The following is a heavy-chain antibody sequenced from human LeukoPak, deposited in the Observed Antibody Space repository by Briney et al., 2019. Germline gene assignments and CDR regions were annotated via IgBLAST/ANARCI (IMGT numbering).Heavy chain of an antibody. J-gene: IGHJ4*02. V-gene: IGHV4-4*07. CDR2: IYTTGST. CDR1: GGSISSYY. Sequence: SETLSLTCTVSGGSISSYYWSWIRQPAGTGLEWIGRIYTTGSTNYNPSLKSRVTMSEDTSKNQFSLRLSSVTAADTAVYYCARDHYDHYGDYVFDYWGQGTLVTVSS. CDR3: ARDHYDHYGDYVFDY. D-gene: IGHD4-17*01.